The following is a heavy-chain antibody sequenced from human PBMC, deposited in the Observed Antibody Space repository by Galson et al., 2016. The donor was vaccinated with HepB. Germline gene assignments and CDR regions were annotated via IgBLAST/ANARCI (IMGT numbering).Heavy chain of an antibody. CDR1: GFTFSSYG. Sequence: SLRLSCAASGFTFSSYGMHWVRQAPGKGLEWVAFISYDGSNKKYADSVKGRFTISRDNSENTLYLQMNSLRAEDTAVYYCARDREGIEPATSLGLGYYYYYYMDVWGKGTTVTVSS. J-gene: IGHJ6*03. V-gene: IGHV3-30*03. D-gene: IGHD6-13*01. CDR2: ISYDGSNK. CDR3: ARDREGIEPATSLGLGYYYYYYMDV.